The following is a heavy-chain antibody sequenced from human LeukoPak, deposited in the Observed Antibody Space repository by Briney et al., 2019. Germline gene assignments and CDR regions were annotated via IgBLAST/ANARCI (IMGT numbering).Heavy chain of an antibody. CDR2: IIPIFGTA. CDR1: GGTFSSYA. CDR3: AYTHYYDSSGYYPIDY. D-gene: IGHD3-22*01. V-gene: IGHV1-69*05. Sequence: SVKVSCKASGGTFSSYAISWVRQAPGQGLEWMGGIIPIFGTANYAQKFQGRVTITTDESTSTAYMELSSLRSEDTAVYYCAYTHYYDSSGYYPIDYWGQGTPVTVSS. J-gene: IGHJ4*02.